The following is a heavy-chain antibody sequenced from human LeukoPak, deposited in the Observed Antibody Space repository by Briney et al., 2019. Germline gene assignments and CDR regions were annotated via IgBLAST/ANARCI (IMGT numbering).Heavy chain of an antibody. V-gene: IGHV3-30*18. CDR3: AKVPIYGANSYYYYYGMDV. CDR1: GFTFSSYG. CDR2: ISYDGSNK. J-gene: IGHJ6*02. Sequence: GGSLRLSCAASGFTFSSYGMHWVRQAPGKGLEWVAVISYDGSNKYYADSVKGRFTISRDNSKNTLYLQMNSLRAEDTAVYYCAKVPIYGANSYYYYYGMDVWGQGATVTASS. D-gene: IGHD4-23*01.